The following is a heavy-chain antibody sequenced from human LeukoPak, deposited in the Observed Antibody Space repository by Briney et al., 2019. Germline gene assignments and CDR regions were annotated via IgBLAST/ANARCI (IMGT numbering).Heavy chain of an antibody. CDR1: GFTFSSYG. J-gene: IGHJ4*02. Sequence: PGGSLRLSCAASGFTFSSYGMHWVRQAPGKGLEWVAFIRYDGSNKYYADSVKGRFTISRDNSKNTLYLQTNSLRAEDTAVYYCAKHRRVATIRAPFDYWGQGTLVTVSS. CDR2: IRYDGSNK. CDR3: AKHRRVATIRAPFDY. V-gene: IGHV3-30*02. D-gene: IGHD5-12*01.